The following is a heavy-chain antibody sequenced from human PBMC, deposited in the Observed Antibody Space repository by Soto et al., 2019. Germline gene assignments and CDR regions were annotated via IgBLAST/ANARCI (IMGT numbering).Heavy chain of an antibody. J-gene: IGHJ1*01. V-gene: IGHV3-33*01. CDR3: AREGGWYVSFFLQH. CDR1: GFTFSSYG. CDR2: IWYDGSNK. Sequence: GGSLRLSCAASGFTFSSYGMHWVRQAPGKGLEWVAVIWYDGSNKYYADSVKGRFTISRDNSKNTLYLQMNSLRAEDTAVYYCAREGGWYVSFFLQHWGQGTLVTVSS. D-gene: IGHD6-19*01.